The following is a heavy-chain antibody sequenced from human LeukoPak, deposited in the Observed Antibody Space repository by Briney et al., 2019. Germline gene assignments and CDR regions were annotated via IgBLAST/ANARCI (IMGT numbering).Heavy chain of an antibody. CDR2: IGDDVVST. CDR3: ARDSPLLTV. D-gene: IGHD3-9*01. J-gene: IGHJ4*02. CDR1: GFTFSTYS. V-gene: IGHV3-23*01. Sequence: GGSLRLSCAASGFTFSTYSLNWVRQAPGKGLEWVSAIGDDVVSTYYAESVKGRFTISRDNSKNTLYLQMNSLRAEDTATYYCARDSPLLTVWGQGTLVTVSS.